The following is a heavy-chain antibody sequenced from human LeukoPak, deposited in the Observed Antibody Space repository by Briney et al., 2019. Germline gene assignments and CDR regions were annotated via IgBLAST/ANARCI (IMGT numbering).Heavy chain of an antibody. V-gene: IGHV4-38-2*02. J-gene: IGHJ3*02. Sequence: SETLSLTCAVSGYSISSGYYWAWIRQPPGKGLEWIGRIYHSGSTYYNPSLKSRVTISVDTSKNQFSLKLSSVTAADTAVYYCARDPVYSGWYAERAFDIWGQGTMVTVSS. D-gene: IGHD6-19*01. CDR2: IYHSGST. CDR3: ARDPVYSGWYAERAFDI. CDR1: GYSISSGYY.